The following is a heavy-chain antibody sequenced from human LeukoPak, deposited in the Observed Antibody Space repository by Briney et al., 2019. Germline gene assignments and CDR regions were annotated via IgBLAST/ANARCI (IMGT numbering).Heavy chain of an antibody. D-gene: IGHD3-22*01. J-gene: IGHJ4*02. Sequence: GGSLRLSCAAAGFTFNNHAMRWVRQAPGKGLEWVAVISYHGGDKYYADSVKGRFTISRDNSKNTLDLQMNSLGGEDTAVYYCAKELYYYDSSGSFDYWGQGTLVAVSS. CDR2: ISYHGGDK. V-gene: IGHV3-30*04. CDR1: GFTFNNHA. CDR3: AKELYYYDSSGSFDY.